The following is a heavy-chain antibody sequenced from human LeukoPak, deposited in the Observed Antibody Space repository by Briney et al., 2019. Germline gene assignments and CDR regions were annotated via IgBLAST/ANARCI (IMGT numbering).Heavy chain of an antibody. CDR3: ARDGGKYCSSTSCRNAFDI. J-gene: IGHJ3*02. CDR2: IYYSGST. Sequence: SETLSLTCTVSGGSITTYYWSWVRQPPGKGLEWIGYIYYSGSTNYNPSLKSRVTISVDTSKNQFSLYLSSVTAADTAVCYRARDGGKYCSSTSCRNAFDIWGQGTMVTVSA. V-gene: IGHV4-59*01. CDR1: GGSITTYY. D-gene: IGHD2-2*01.